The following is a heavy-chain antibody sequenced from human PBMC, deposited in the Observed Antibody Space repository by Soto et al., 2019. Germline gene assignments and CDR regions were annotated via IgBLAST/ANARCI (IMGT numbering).Heavy chain of an antibody. J-gene: IGHJ4*02. D-gene: IGHD4-17*01. CDR3: AKGGRYGDYEDYFDY. V-gene: IGHV3-30*18. CDR2: ISYDGSNK. Sequence: GGSLRLSCAASGVTFSGYGMHWIRQAPGQGLEWVALISYDGSNKYYADSVKGRFTISRDTSKNTLYLQMNSLRAEDTAVYYCAKGGRYGDYEDYFDYWGQGTLVTVSS. CDR1: GVTFSGYG.